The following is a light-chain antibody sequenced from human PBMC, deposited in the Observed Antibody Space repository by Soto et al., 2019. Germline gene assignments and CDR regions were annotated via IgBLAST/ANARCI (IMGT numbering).Light chain of an antibody. V-gene: IGKV3-15*01. CDR3: QHYNFWPHT. CDR2: RAS. J-gene: IGKJ2*01. CDR1: QSVRDN. Sequence: EIILTQSPATLAVSPGDGATLSCRSSQSVRDNLAWYQQIPGQAPRLLIYRASTRATGVPARFSGSGSGTEFTLTISSLQSEDVSVYFCQHYNFWPHTFGQGTKVDIK.